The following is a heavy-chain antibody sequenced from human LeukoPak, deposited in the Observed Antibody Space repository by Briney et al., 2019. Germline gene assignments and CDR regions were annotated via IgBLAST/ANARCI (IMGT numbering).Heavy chain of an antibody. V-gene: IGHV3-72*01. CDR1: GFIFSDYY. CDR3: ARSPSGGRAVFDI. Sequence: GGSLRLSCAASGFIFSDYYIDWVRQAPGKGLEWVGRSRNKANSYTPEYAASVKGRFTVSRDDSKDSVFLQMSSLKTEDTAVYYCARSPSGGRAVFDIWGQGTMVTVSS. J-gene: IGHJ3*02. CDR2: SRNKANSYTP. D-gene: IGHD2-8*02.